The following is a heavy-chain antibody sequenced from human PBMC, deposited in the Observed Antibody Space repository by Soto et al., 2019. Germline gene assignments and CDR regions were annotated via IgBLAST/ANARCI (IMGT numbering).Heavy chain of an antibody. Sequence: GGSLRLSCAASGFTFSSYAMSWVRQAPGKGLEWVSAISGSGGSTYYADSVKGRFTISRDNSKNTLYLQMNSLRAEDTAVYYCAKAPFEYYDSSGYYDYWGQGTLVTVSS. CDR1: GFTFSSYA. V-gene: IGHV3-23*01. CDR3: AKAPFEYYDSSGYYDY. D-gene: IGHD3-22*01. J-gene: IGHJ4*02. CDR2: ISGSGGST.